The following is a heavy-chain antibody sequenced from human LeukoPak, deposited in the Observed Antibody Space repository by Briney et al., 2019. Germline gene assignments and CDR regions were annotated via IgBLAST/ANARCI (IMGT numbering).Heavy chain of an antibody. V-gene: IGHV1-24*01. Sequence: GASVKVSCKVSGYTLTELSMHWVRQAPGKGLEWMGGFDPEDGETIYAQKFQGRVTMTEDTSTDTAYMELSSLRSEDTAVYYCATSPPRALIAAADPMYYFDYWGQGTLVTVSS. D-gene: IGHD6-13*01. CDR1: GYTLTELS. CDR2: FDPEDGET. CDR3: ATSPPRALIAAADPMYYFDY. J-gene: IGHJ4*02.